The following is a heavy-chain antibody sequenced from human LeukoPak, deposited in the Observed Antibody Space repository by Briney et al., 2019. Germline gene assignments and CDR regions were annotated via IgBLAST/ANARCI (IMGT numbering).Heavy chain of an antibody. J-gene: IGHJ4*02. CDR2: IYYSGST. V-gene: IGHV4-59*08. D-gene: IGHD3-16*01. CDR1: GGSISSYY. CDR3: ARKEGGATDY. Sequence: SETLSLTCTVSGGSISSYYWSWIGQPPGKGLEWIGYIYYSGSTNYNPSLKSRVTISVDTSKNQFSLKLSSVAAADTAVYYCARKEGGATDYWGQGTLVTVSS.